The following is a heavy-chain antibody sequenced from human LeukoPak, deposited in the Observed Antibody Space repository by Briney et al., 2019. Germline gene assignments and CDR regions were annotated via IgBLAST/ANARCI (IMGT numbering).Heavy chain of an antibody. CDR3: ANRIFIVVAGNYYYYGVDV. CDR2: ITCSGGGT. D-gene: IGHD6-19*01. CDR1: GFTFSNYA. J-gene: IGHJ6*02. Sequence: GGSLRLSCAASGFTFSNYAMSWVRQAPGKGLEWVSTITCSGGGTYYADPVKGRFTNSRDNYKSRLFLQMYSLGAEDTAVYYCANRIFIVVAGNYYYYGVDVWGQGTTLTVSS. V-gene: IGHV3-23*01.